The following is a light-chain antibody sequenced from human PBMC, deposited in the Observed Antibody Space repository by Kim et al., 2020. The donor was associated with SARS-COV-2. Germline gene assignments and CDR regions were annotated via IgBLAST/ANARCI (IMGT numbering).Light chain of an antibody. CDR2: DVS. J-gene: IGLJ3*02. CDR3: SSYTSSSTGV. Sequence: QSALTQPASVSGSPGQSITISCTGTSSDVGGYNYVSWYQQRPGKAPKLMIYDVSNRPSGVSNRFSGSKSGNTASLTISGLQAEDEADYYCSSYTSSSTGVFGGGTQLTVL. CDR1: SSDVGGYNY. V-gene: IGLV2-14*03.